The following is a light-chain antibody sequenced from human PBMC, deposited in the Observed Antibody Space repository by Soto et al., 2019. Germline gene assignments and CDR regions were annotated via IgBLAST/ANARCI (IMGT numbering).Light chain of an antibody. V-gene: IGKV3-20*01. J-gene: IGKJ4*01. CDR3: QQYGSSPQT. CDR1: QSVSSSF. Sequence: EIVLTQSPCTLSWSPVERGTLSCRASQSVSSSFLAWYQQKPGQAPRLLIYGASTRATGIPDRFSGSGSGTDFTLTISRLEPEDFAVYYCQQYGSSPQTFGGGTKVDIK. CDR2: GAS.